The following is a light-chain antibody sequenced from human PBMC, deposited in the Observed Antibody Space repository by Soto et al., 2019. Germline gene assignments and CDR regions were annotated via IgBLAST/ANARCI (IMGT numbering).Light chain of an antibody. CDR1: QGINNY. J-gene: IGKJ3*01. CDR3: QQLKSYPIT. CDR2: AAY. V-gene: IGKV1-9*01. Sequence: DIQLTQSPSFLSASVGDRVTITCRASQGINNYLAWYQQKPGKAPNLLIYAAYTLQNGVPSRFSGSGSGTDFTLTITNLQPEDFAAYHCQQLKSYPITFGPGTKVD.